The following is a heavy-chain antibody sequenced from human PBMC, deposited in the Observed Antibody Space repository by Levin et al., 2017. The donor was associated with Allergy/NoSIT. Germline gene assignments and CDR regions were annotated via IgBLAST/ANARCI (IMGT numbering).Heavy chain of an antibody. V-gene: IGHV3-30*04. Sequence: GGSLRLSCAASGFTFSSYAMHWVRQAPGKGLEWVAVISYDGSNKYYADSVKGRFTISRDNSKNTLYLQMNSLRAEDTAVYYCARESLVVVAATPYYYGMDVWGQGTTVTVSS. CDR1: GFTFSSYA. CDR2: ISYDGSNK. D-gene: IGHD2-15*01. CDR3: ARESLVVVAATPYYYGMDV. J-gene: IGHJ6*02.